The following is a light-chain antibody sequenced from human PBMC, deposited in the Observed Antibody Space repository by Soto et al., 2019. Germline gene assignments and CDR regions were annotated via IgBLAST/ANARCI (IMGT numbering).Light chain of an antibody. J-gene: IGKJ5*01. CDR3: QQYYDWPIT. V-gene: IGKV3-15*01. Sequence: TQSPVTLSLSPGDRAHLSCRASQSVTTYLAWYQQKPGQAPRLLIYSASTRATGIPARFSGSGSGADFTLTISSLQSEDFAVYYCQQYYDWPITFGEGTRLEIK. CDR2: SAS. CDR1: QSVTTY.